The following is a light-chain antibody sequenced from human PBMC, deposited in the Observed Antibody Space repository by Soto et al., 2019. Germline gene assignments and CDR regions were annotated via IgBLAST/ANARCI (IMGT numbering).Light chain of an antibody. J-gene: IGKJ4*01. Sequence: DIQMTQSPSSLSASVGDIVTITCQASQDISNYLNWYQQKPGKAPKLLIYDASNLETGVLSRFSGSGSGTDFTFTISCLKPQDMTRYYCQQHDYHPPAFGGRTQVDIK. CDR2: DAS. CDR1: QDISNY. CDR3: QQHDYHPPA. V-gene: IGKV1-33*01.